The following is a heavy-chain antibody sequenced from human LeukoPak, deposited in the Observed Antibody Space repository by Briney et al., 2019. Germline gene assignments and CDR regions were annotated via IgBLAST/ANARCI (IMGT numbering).Heavy chain of an antibody. V-gene: IGHV4-39*07. D-gene: IGHD6-19*01. J-gene: IGHJ4*02. CDR3: VLGLAEDMYYFDY. Sequence: PSETLSLTCTVSGGSISSSSYYWGWIRQPPGKGLEWIGSIYYSGSTNYNPSLKSRVTISVDTSKNQFSLKLSSVTAADTAVYYCVLGLAEDMYYFDYWGQGTLVTVSS. CDR1: GGSISSSSYY. CDR2: IYYSGST.